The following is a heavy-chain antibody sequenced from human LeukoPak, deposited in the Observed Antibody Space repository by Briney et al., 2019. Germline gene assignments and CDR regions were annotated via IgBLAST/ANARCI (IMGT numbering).Heavy chain of an antibody. CDR1: GFTFSNNC. CDR3: ARDRAFHY. CDR2: IYSDGTT. Sequence: GGSLRLSCVASGFTFSNNCMSWVRQAPGKGLEWVSVIYSDGTTYYSDSVKGRFTISSDNSRNTLYLQLNNLRAEDTAVYYCARDRAFHYWGQETLVTVSS. V-gene: IGHV3-53*01. J-gene: IGHJ4*02.